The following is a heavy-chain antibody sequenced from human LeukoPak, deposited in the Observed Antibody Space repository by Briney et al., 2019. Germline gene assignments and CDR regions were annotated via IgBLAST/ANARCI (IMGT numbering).Heavy chain of an antibody. J-gene: IGHJ6*03. Sequence: GASVKVSCKASGYTFTSYGISWVRQPPGQGLEWMGWMNPISGNTGHAQKFQGRVTMTRDTSISTAYMELSSLRSEDTAVYYCARGSPIRGYRYGYDTGYYYSYSMDVWGKGTTVTISS. CDR2: MNPISGNT. CDR3: ARGSPIRGYRYGYDTGYYYSYSMDV. D-gene: IGHD5-18*01. V-gene: IGHV1-8*02. CDR1: GYTFTSYG.